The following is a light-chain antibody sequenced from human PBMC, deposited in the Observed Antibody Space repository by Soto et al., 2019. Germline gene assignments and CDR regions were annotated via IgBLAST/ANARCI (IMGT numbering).Light chain of an antibody. J-gene: IGLJ2*01. CDR1: SSDVGSYNL. Sequence: QSVLTQPASVSGSPGQSITISCTGSSSDVGSYNLVSWYQQYSGKAPKLIIYEDSKRPSGISNRFSGSKSHNTASLTISGLQAEDEADYYCCSYAGSDTYVVFGRGTKLTVL. CDR2: EDS. CDR3: CSYAGSDTYVV. V-gene: IGLV2-23*01.